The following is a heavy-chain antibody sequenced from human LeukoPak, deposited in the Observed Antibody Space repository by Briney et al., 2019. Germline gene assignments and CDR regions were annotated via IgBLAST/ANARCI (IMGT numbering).Heavy chain of an antibody. CDR1: GGTFSSYA. D-gene: IGHD2-2*01. J-gene: IGHJ6*02. CDR3: ARDRFSTFYYGMDV. CDR2: IIPIFGTA. V-gene: IGHV1-69*13. Sequence: SVTVSCTASGGTFSSYAISWVRQAPGQGLEWMGGIIPIFGTANYAQKFQGRVTITADESTSTAYMELSSLRSEDTAVYYCARDRFSTFYYGMDVWGQGTTVTVSS.